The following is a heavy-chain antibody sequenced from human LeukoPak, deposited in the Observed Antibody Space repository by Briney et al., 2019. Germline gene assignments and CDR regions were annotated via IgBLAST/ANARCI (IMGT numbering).Heavy chain of an antibody. V-gene: IGHV5-51*01. CDR1: GYSFTNNW. J-gene: IGHJ4*02. D-gene: IGHD6-13*01. CDR3: ARQGYSSSCDY. Sequence: GESLKISCKGSGYSFTNNWIGRVRQMPGKGLEWMGIIYPSDSDTRYSPSFQGQVTISADKSISTAYLQWSSLKASDTAMYYCARQGYSSSCDYWGQGTLVTVSS. CDR2: IYPSDSDT.